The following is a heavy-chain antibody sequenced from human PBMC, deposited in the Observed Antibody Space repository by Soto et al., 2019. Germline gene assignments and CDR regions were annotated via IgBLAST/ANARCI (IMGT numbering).Heavy chain of an antibody. Sequence: PVGSLRLSCAASGFIFTNYAMNWVRQAPGKGLEWVSVIGGRGNSAYYADSVQGRFTISRDNSKNTLSLQMSSLTADDTAIYYCVREGRGSFDFWGRGTMVT. V-gene: IGHV3-23*01. D-gene: IGHD5-12*01. J-gene: IGHJ3*01. CDR1: GFIFTNYA. CDR2: IGGRGNSA. CDR3: VREGRGSFDF.